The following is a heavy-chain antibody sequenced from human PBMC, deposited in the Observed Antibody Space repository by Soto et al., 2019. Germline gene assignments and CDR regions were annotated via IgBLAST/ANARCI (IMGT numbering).Heavy chain of an antibody. D-gene: IGHD1-7*01. CDR2: IYYSGST. CDR1: GGSISSGGYY. V-gene: IGHV4-31*03. CDR3: ARGRNWNYALFDP. J-gene: IGHJ5*02. Sequence: QVQLQESGPGLVKPSQTLSLTCTVSGGSISSGGYYWSWIRQHPGKGLEWIGYIYYSGSTYYNPPLQSRVTISVDTSKDQVSLKPSSVAAADTAVYYCARGRNWNYALFDPWGQGTLVTVSS.